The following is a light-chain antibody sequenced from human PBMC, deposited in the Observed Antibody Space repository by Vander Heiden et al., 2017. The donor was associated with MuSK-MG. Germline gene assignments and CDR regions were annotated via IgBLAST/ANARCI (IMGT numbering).Light chain of an antibody. CDR2: AAS. J-gene: IGKJ1*01. CDR3: HLYSNWHPGT. Sequence: EVVMTQSPATLSVSPGERATLSCRASQGVGTNLAWYQQKPGQAPRLLIYAASTRATGIPAKFSGSGSGPECTLTISSLQSEESAVYYCHLYSNWHPGTFGQGTKVEIK. V-gene: IGKV3-15*01. CDR1: QGVGTN.